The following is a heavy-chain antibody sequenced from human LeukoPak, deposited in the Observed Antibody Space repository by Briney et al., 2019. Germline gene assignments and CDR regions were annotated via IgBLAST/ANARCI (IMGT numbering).Heavy chain of an antibody. CDR3: LAWASPTPY. CDR1: EFTFSTSW. Sequence: PGGSLRLSCTVSEFTFSTSWTDWVRQAPGKGLEWVANLNPDGSVGRYVDSVKGRFSVSRDNGQNTGYLQMNSLRVDDTGVYFCLAWASPTPYWGPGTPVAVSS. D-gene: IGHD1-26*01. J-gene: IGHJ1*01. V-gene: IGHV3-7*02. CDR2: LNPDGSVG.